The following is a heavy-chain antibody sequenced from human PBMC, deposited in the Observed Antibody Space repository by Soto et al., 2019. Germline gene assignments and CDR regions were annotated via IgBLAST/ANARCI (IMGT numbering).Heavy chain of an antibody. CDR1: GGSISSYY. Sequence: SETLSLTCTVSGGSISSYYWSWIRQPPGKGLEWIGYIYYSGSTNYNPSLKSRVTISVDTSKNQFSLKLSSVTAADTAVYYCVIAYYGASGYILDPCGRGFLVTVSS. V-gene: IGHV4-59*01. J-gene: IGHJ5*02. CDR3: VIAYYGASGYILDP. D-gene: IGHD3-22*01. CDR2: IYYSGST.